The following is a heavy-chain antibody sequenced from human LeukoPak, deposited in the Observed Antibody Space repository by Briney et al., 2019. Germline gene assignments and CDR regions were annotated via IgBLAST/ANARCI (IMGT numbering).Heavy chain of an antibody. J-gene: IGHJ4*02. CDR3: ARTYGSGSYYKVGHYFDY. CDR1: GFTFSSYW. D-gene: IGHD3-10*01. Sequence: GGSLRLSCAASGFTFSSYWMSWVRQAPGKGLEWVANIKQDGSGKYYVDSVKGRFTISRDNAKNSLYLQMNSLRAEDTAVYYCARTYGSGSYYKVGHYFDYWGQGTLVTVSS. V-gene: IGHV3-7*01. CDR2: IKQDGSGK.